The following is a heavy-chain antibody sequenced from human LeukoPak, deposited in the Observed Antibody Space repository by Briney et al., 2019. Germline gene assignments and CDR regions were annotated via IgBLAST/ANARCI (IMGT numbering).Heavy chain of an antibody. V-gene: IGHV3-21*01. D-gene: IGHD3-9*01. CDR1: ELTFSSYG. J-gene: IGHJ6*02. Sequence: GGSLRLSCAASELTFSSYGMIWVRQAPGKGLEWVSSISSRSTYISYADSVKGRFTISRDNAKNSLYLQMNSLRAEDTAVYYCARDLGRGYDILTGYFDYYYYGMDVWGQGTTVTVSS. CDR3: ARDLGRGYDILTGYFDYYYYGMDV. CDR2: ISSRSTYI.